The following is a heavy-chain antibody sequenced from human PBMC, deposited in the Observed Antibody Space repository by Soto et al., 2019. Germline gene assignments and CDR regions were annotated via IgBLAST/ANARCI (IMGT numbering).Heavy chain of an antibody. J-gene: IGHJ5*01. CDR2: IYYSGST. CDR1: GGSISSSSYY. V-gene: IGHV4-39*01. CDR3: ARVVIMIPDVTRFDS. Sequence: SETLSLTCTVSGGSISSSSYYWGWIRQPPGKGLEWIGSIYYSGSTYYNPSLKGRVTISVDTSKNQFSLKLSSVTAADTAVYYCARVVIMIPDVTRFDSWGQRTLVTVSS. D-gene: IGHD3-3*01.